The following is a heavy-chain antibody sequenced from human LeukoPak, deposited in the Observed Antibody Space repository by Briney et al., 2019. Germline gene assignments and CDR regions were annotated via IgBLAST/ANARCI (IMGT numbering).Heavy chain of an antibody. CDR2: IIPIFGIA. D-gene: IGHD3-22*01. Sequence: SVKVSCKASGGTSSSYAISWVRQAPGQGLEWMGRIIPIFGIANYAQKFQGRVTITADKSTSTAYMELSSLRSEDTAVYYCARETRPSHYDSSGYSDYWGQGTLVTVSS. CDR1: GGTSSSYA. CDR3: ARETRPSHYDSSGYSDY. V-gene: IGHV1-69*04. J-gene: IGHJ4*02.